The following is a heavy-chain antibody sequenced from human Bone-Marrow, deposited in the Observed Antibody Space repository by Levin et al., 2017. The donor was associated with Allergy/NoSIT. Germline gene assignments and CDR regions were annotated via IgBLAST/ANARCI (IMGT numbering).Heavy chain of an antibody. Sequence: AASVKVSCKASGDIFNNYAFNWVRQAPGQGLEWMGGIIPIFGTANYVEKFQGRLTITADESTSTAYMELSSLRSDDTAIYYCARRERDGSQWGFDAWGQGTLVTVSS. V-gene: IGHV1-69*13. CDR2: IIPIFGTA. CDR3: ARRERDGSQWGFDA. CDR1: GDIFNNYA. D-gene: IGHD5-24*01. J-gene: IGHJ5*02.